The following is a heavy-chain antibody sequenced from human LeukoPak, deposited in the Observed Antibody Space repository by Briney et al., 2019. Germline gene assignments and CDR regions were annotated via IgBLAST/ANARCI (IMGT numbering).Heavy chain of an antibody. J-gene: IGHJ6*02. Sequence: SETLSLTCTVSGGSISGYYWSWIRQPPGKGLEWIGYIYDSGSTNYNPSLKSRVTISVDTSKNQFSLKPSSVTAADMAVYYCARVGGTNYYYYGMDVWGQGTTVTVSS. V-gene: IGHV4-59*01. CDR2: IYDSGST. CDR1: GGSISGYY. D-gene: IGHD3-10*01. CDR3: ARVGGTNYYYYGMDV.